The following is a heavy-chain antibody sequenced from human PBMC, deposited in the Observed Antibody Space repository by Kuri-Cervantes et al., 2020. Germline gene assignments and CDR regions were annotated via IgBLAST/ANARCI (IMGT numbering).Heavy chain of an antibody. CDR1: GYTFTGYY. V-gene: IGHV1-2*02. J-gene: IGHJ6*02. CDR2: TNPNSGGT. D-gene: IGHD4-11*01. Sequence: ASVKVSCKASGYTFTGYYMHWVRQAPGQGLEWMGWTNPNSGGTNYAQKFQGRVTMTRDTSISTAYMELSRLRSDDTAVYYCATATVTTHYYYYGMDVWGQGTTVTVSS. CDR3: ATATVTTHYYYYGMDV.